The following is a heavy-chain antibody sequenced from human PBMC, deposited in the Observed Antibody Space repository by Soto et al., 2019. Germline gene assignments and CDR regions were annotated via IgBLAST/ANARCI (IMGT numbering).Heavy chain of an antibody. V-gene: IGHV1-46*01. J-gene: IGHJ4*02. CDR2: IYPSGGST. D-gene: IGHD3-10*01. CDR3: ARDFSGPMDY. CDR1: GYTFTNYY. Sequence: ASVKVSCKASGYTFTNYYMHWVRQAPGQGLEWMGIIYPSGGSTRNAQKFQGRVTMTRDTSTSAVYMELSSLRSEDTAVYYCARDFSGPMDYWGRGTLVTVSS.